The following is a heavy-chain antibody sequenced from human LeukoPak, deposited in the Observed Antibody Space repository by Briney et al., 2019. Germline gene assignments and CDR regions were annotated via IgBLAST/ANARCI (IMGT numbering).Heavy chain of an antibody. D-gene: IGHD6-6*01. CDR2: IWYDGSNK. V-gene: IGHV3-33*01. Sequence: GRSLRLSCAASGFTFSSYCMHWVRQAPGKGLEWVAVIWYDGSNKYYADSVKGRFTISRDNSKNTLYLQMNSLRAEDTAVYYCARESPSGWQLAAVFDYWGQGTLVTVSS. J-gene: IGHJ4*02. CDR3: ARESPSGWQLAAVFDY. CDR1: GFTFSSYC.